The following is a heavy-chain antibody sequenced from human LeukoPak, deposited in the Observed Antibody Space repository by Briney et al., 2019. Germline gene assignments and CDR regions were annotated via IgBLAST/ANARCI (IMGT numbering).Heavy chain of an antibody. V-gene: IGHV3-21*01. Sequence: GGSLRLSCAASGFTFSSYSMNWVRQAPGKGLEWVSSISSSSYIYYADSVKGRFTISRDNAKNSLYLQMNSLRAEDTAVYYCARDSREFWSGYYYGMDVWGQGTTVTVSS. CDR2: ISSSSYI. CDR3: ARDSREFWSGYYYGMDV. CDR1: GFTFSSYS. D-gene: IGHD3-3*01. J-gene: IGHJ6*02.